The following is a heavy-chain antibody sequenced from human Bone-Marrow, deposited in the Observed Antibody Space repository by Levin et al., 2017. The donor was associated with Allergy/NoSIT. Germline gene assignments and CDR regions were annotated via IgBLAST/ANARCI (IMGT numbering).Heavy chain of an antibody. D-gene: IGHD6-13*01. V-gene: IGHV3-15*01. CDR3: TTAVTIAAAEKPNYWYFDL. Sequence: GGSLRLSCAASGFTFSNAWMSWVRQAPGKGLEWVGRIKSKTDGGTTDYAAPVKGRFTISRDDSKNTLYLQMNSLKTEDTAVYYCTTAVTIAAAEKPNYWYFDLWGRGTLVTVSS. J-gene: IGHJ2*01. CDR2: IKSKTDGGTT. CDR1: GFTFSNAW.